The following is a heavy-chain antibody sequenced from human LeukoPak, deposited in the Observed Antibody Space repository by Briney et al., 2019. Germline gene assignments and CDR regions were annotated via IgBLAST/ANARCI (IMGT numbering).Heavy chain of an antibody. J-gene: IGHJ4*02. V-gene: IGHV3-23*01. D-gene: IGHD2-2*01. CDR3: AENIVVVPAAELDY. Sequence: GGSLRLSCAASGFTFSSYAMSWVRQAPGKGLEWVSAISGSGGSTYYADSVKGRFTISRDNSKNTLYLQMNSLRAEDTAVYYCAENIVVVPAAELDYWGQGTLVTVSS. CDR1: GFTFSSYA. CDR2: ISGSGGST.